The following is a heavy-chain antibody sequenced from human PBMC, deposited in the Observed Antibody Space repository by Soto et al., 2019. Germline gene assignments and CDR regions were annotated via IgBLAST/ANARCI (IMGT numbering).Heavy chain of an antibody. CDR2: LYYSGNT. Sequence: QMQLQESGPGVVKPSETLSLTCTVSGASISTYYWTWIRQAPGKGLEWIGYLYYSGNTNYNPSLKSRVIMSVDTSKNHFYLTLTSATAADTAVYFCARGGSEGGLDVWGQGTTVAVSS. J-gene: IGHJ6*02. CDR3: ARGGSEGGLDV. V-gene: IGHV4-59*01. D-gene: IGHD3-10*01. CDR1: GASISTYY.